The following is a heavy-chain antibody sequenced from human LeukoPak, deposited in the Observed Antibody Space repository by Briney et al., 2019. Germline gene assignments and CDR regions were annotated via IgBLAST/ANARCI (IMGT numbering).Heavy chain of an antibody. V-gene: IGHV4-38-2*02. CDR1: GYSISSGFY. J-gene: IGHJ5*02. CDR3: ARDYRTNWFDP. D-gene: IGHD4-11*01. Sequence: PSETLSLTCTVSGYSISSGFYWGWIRQPPGKGLEWIGSIYHSGSTYYNPSLKSRVTISVDTSKNQFSLKLSSVTAADTAVYYCARDYRTNWFDPWGQGTLVTVSS. CDR2: IYHSGST.